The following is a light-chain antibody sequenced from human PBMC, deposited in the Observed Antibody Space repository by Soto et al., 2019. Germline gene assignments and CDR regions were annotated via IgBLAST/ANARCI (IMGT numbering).Light chain of an antibody. J-gene: IGKJ5*01. CDR2: DAS. CDR1: QDISRY. Sequence: DIQMNQSPSALSASIGDIVTITCQARQDISRYLTWYHHKPGKAPNLLSYDASSLETGVPLRFSERGSGTEFPCRICSLQPEEIATYYCQRDDNVAQSFGQGTRREI. CDR3: QRDDNVAQS. V-gene: IGKV1-33*01.